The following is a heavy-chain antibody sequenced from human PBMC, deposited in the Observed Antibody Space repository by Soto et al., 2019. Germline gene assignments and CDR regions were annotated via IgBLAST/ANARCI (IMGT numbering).Heavy chain of an antibody. D-gene: IGHD3-3*01. V-gene: IGHV3-23*01. CDR3: AKRNSREWFFDY. CDR1: GFTFTTYA. Sequence: GGSLRLSCAASGFTFTTYAMSWVRQAPGKGLEWVSALSDTGGATYYAGSVKGRFTISRDNSKNTLYLQMNSLRAEDTAIYYCAKRNSREWFFDYWGQGTLVTVSS. CDR2: LSDTGGAT. J-gene: IGHJ4*02.